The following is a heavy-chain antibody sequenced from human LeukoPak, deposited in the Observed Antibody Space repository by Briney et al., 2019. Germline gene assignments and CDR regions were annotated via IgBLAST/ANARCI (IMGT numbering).Heavy chain of an antibody. Sequence: PGGSLRLSCAASGFTFSSYAMSWVRQAPGKGLEWVSAISGSGGSTYYADSVKGRFTISRDNSKNTLYLQMNSLRAEDTAVYYCAKVTISWENYYYGMDVWGQGTTVSVSS. J-gene: IGHJ6*02. V-gene: IGHV3-23*01. CDR1: GFTFSSYA. D-gene: IGHD3-9*01. CDR3: AKVTISWENYYYGMDV. CDR2: ISGSGGST.